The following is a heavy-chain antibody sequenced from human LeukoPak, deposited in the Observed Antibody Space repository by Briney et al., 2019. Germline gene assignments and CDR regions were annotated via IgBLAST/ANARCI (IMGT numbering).Heavy chain of an antibody. CDR1: GFTFTNAY. CDR3: TTGPAAGGRDF. CDR2: IKSKTESEIT. V-gene: IGHV3-15*01. Sequence: GGSLRLSCEASGFTFTNAYMSWVRQAPGKGLEWVGRIKSKTESEITEYAAPVNGRFTISRDDSETTVYVQMDSLKTEDTAVYFCTTGPAAGGRDFWGQGTLVTVSS. D-gene: IGHD6-25*01. J-gene: IGHJ4*02.